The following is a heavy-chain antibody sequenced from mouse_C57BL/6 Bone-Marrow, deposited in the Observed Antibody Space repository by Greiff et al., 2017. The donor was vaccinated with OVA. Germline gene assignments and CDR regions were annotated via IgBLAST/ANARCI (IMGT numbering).Heavy chain of an antibody. Sequence: VQLQQSGPELVKPGASVKISCKASGYAFSSSWMNWVKQRPGKGLEWIGRIYPGDGDTNYNGKFKGKATLTVDKSSSTAYMQLSSLTSEDSAVYYCAVSITTVVATDYWGQGTTLTVSS. D-gene: IGHD1-1*01. CDR1: GYAFSSSW. CDR3: AVSITTVVATDY. CDR2: IYPGDGDT. V-gene: IGHV1-82*01. J-gene: IGHJ2*01.